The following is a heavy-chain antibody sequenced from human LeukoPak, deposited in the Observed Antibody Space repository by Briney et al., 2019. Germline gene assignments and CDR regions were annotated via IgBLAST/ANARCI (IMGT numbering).Heavy chain of an antibody. J-gene: IGHJ4*02. D-gene: IGHD2-21*02. CDR1: GFTFSSYA. CDR3: AKDHGRIYCGGDCYPSGFDY. Sequence: GGSLRLSCAASGFTFSSYAMSWVRQAPGKGLEWVSAISGSGGSTYYADSVKGRFTISRDNSKNTLYLQMNSLRAEDTAIYYCAKDHGRIYCGGDCYPSGFDYWGQGTLVTVSS. CDR2: ISGSGGST. V-gene: IGHV3-23*01.